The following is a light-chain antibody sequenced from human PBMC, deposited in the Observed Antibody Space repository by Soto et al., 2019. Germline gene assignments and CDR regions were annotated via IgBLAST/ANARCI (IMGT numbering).Light chain of an antibody. CDR1: SGSIASNS. J-gene: IGLJ3*02. CDR2: EDS. Sequence: NFMLTQPHSVSASPGKTVTISCTRSSGSIASNSVQWYQQRPGSSPTTVIFEDSQRPSGVPDRFSGSIDSSSNSASLTISGVKIEDEADYYCQSFDSTNQVFGGGTKLTVL. CDR3: QSFDSTNQV. V-gene: IGLV6-57*01.